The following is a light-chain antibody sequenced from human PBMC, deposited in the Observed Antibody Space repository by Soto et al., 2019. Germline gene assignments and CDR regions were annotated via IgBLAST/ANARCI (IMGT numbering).Light chain of an antibody. CDR1: QSVSSSD. J-gene: IGKJ4*01. V-gene: IGKV3-20*01. Sequence: EIVLTQSPDTLSLPPGERASLSCRASQSVSSSDLAWYQHKPGQAPRLLIFGASNRASGVPDKFSGSGSGTDFNLTISRWEPEDFAVYYCQHFLASPPTITFGGGTKVEPK. CDR2: GAS. CDR3: QHFLASPPTIT.